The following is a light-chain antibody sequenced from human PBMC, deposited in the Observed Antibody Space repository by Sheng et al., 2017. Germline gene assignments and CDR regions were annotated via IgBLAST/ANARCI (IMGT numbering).Light chain of an antibody. J-gene: IGLJ1*01. Sequence: SYELTQPPSVPVSPGQTASIACSGDKLGNKYASWYQQKPGQSPVVVIYEDNKRPSGIPERFSGSNSGNTATLTISGTQAMDEADYYCQAWDSSSYVFGTGTKVTVL. CDR3: QAWDSSSYV. CDR1: KLGNKY. V-gene: IGLV3-1*01. CDR2: EDN.